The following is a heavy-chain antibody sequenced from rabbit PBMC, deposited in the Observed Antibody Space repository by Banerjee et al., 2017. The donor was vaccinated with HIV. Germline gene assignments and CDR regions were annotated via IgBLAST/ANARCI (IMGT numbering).Heavy chain of an antibody. V-gene: IGHV1S40*01. Sequence: QSLEESGGGLVKPGASLTLTCKASGFPFSSGYDMCWVRQAPGKGLEWIAWYANWAKGRFTISKTSSTTVTLQMTSLTVADTATYFCARGGTYATGSVNAFPLWGPGTLVTVS. D-gene: IGHD6-1*01. CDR3: ARGGTYATGSVNAFPL. CDR1: GFPFSSGYD. J-gene: IGHJ6*01.